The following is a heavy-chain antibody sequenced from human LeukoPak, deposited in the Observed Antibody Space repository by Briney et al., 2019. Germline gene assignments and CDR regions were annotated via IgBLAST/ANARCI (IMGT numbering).Heavy chain of an antibody. CDR3: ACSGSGYRKVVGFDP. D-gene: IGHD3-10*01. V-gene: IGHV4-30-2*01. J-gene: IGHJ5*02. CDR1: GGSISSGGYS. CDR2: IYHSGST. Sequence: PLQTLSLTCAVSGGSISSGGYSWSWIRQPPGKGLEWIGYIYHSGSTYYNPSLKSRVTISVDRSKNQFSLKLSSVTAADTAVYYCACSGSGYRKVVGFDPWGQGTLVTVSS.